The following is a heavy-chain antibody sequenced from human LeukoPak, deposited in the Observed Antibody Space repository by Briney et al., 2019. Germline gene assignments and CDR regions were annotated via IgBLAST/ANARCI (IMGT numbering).Heavy chain of an antibody. Sequence: GASVKVSCKASGYTFTSYGISWVRQAPGQGLEWMGWISAYNGNTNYAQKLQGRVTMTTDTSTSTAYMELRSLRSDDTAVYYCARDQKGRGYSYGSRLLDYWGQGTLVTVSS. V-gene: IGHV1-18*01. CDR1: GYTFTSYG. CDR3: ARDQKGRGYSYGSRLLDY. D-gene: IGHD5-18*01. J-gene: IGHJ4*02. CDR2: ISAYNGNT.